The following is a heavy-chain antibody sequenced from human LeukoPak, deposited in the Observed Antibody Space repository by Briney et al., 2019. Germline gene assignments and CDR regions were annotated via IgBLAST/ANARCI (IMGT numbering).Heavy chain of an antibody. CDR3: ARERQNKDFWSGGDY. J-gene: IGHJ4*02. Sequence: GGSLRLSCAASGFTFSTYWMGWVRQAPGKGLEWVANIKQDGSEKYYVDSVKGRFTISRDNAKNSLYLQMNTLRPEDTAVYYCARERQNKDFWSGGDYWGQGTLVTVSS. CDR1: GFTFSTYW. D-gene: IGHD3-3*01. V-gene: IGHV3-7*01. CDR2: IKQDGSEK.